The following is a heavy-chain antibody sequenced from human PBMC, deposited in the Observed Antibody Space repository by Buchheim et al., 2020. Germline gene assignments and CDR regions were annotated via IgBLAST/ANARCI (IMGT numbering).Heavy chain of an antibody. Sequence: EVQLVESGGGLVQPGGSLRLSCAASGFTFSSYSMNWVRQAPGKGLEWVSYISSSSSTIYYADSVKGRFTISSDNAKNSLYLQMNSLRAEDTAVYYCARGPRYCSSTSCYPYYFDYWGQGTL. J-gene: IGHJ4*02. CDR2: ISSSSSTI. CDR1: GFTFSSYS. V-gene: IGHV3-48*01. CDR3: ARGPRYCSSTSCYPYYFDY. D-gene: IGHD2-2*01.